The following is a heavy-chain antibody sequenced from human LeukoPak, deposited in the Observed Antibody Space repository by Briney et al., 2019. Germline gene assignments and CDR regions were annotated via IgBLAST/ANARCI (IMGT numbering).Heavy chain of an antibody. CDR3: ARDDGGNWNDLYYYYGMDV. Sequence: GGSLRLSCAASGFTFNTYAMSWVRQAPGKGLEWVANIKQDGSEKYYVDSVKGRFTISRDNAKNSLYLQMNSLRAEDTAVYYCARDDGGNWNDLYYYYGMDVWGQGTTVTVSS. CDR1: GFTFNTYA. D-gene: IGHD1-1*01. J-gene: IGHJ6*02. V-gene: IGHV3-7*01. CDR2: IKQDGSEK.